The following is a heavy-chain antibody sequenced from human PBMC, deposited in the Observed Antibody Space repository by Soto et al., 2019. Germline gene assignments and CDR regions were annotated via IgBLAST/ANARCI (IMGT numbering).Heavy chain of an antibody. J-gene: IGHJ4*02. V-gene: IGHV3-30-3*01. CDR3: ARGRPYYYDSSGYYPFDY. D-gene: IGHD3-22*01. CDR2: ISYDGGNK. CDR1: GFTFSSYA. Sequence: GGSLRLSCAASGFTFSSYAMHWVRQAPGKGLEWVAVISYDGGNKYYADSVKGRFTISRDNSKNTLYLQMNSLRAEDTAVYYCARGRPYYYDSSGYYPFDYWGQGTLVTVSS.